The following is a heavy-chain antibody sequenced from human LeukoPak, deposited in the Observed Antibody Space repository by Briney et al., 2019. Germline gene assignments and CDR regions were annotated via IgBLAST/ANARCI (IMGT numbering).Heavy chain of an antibody. J-gene: IGHJ6*02. Sequence: PSETLSLTCTVSGGSISSYYWTWIRQPPGKGLEWIGYIYYSGSTYYNPSLKSRVTISVDTSKNQFSLKLSSVTAADTAVYYCARDVHDFWSGYGPIGGMDVWGQGTTVTVSS. CDR2: IYYSGST. V-gene: IGHV4-59*12. CDR3: ARDVHDFWSGYGPIGGMDV. CDR1: GGSISSYY. D-gene: IGHD3-3*01.